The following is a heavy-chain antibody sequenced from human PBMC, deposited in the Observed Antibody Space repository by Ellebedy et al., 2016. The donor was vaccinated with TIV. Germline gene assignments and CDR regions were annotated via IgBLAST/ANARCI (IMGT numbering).Heavy chain of an antibody. D-gene: IGHD3-22*01. CDR2: INHSGST. V-gene: IGHV4-34*01. CDR1: GGSFSGYY. Sequence: SQTLSLTCAVYGGSFSGYYWSWIRQPPGKGLEWIGEINHSGSTNYNPSLKSRVTVSVDTSKNQFSLKLSSVTAADTAVYYCARVDSSGYYVDYWGQGTLVTVSS. CDR3: ARVDSSGYYVDY. J-gene: IGHJ4*02.